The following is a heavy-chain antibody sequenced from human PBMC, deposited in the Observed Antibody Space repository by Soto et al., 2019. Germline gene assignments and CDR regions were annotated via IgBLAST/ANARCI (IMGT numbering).Heavy chain of an antibody. V-gene: IGHV1-2*02. CDR2: INPNSGGT. CDR1: GYTFTGYY. J-gene: IGHJ4*02. CDR3: ARSAVLYYYDSSGYYYGY. Sequence: GASVKVSCKASGYTFTGYYMHWVRQAPGQGLEWMGWINPNSGGTNYAQKFQGGVTMTRDTSISTAYMELSRLRSDDTAVYYCARSAVLYYYDSSGYYYGYWGQGTLVTVSS. D-gene: IGHD3-22*01.